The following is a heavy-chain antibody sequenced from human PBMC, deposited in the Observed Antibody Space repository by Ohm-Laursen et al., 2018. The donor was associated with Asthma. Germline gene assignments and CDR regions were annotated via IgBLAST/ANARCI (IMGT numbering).Heavy chain of an antibody. J-gene: IGHJ5*02. V-gene: IGHV4-30-4*01. Sequence: TLSLTCTVSGDSITSGDYYWSWIRQPPGKGLEWIGYVYKSGTTYQKASLKSRLTMTVDTSKNQFSLKLNSVSATDTAVYFCARSGTYSNDWFDPWGQGTLVIVSS. CDR1: GDSITSGDYY. CDR3: ARSGTYSNDWFDP. D-gene: IGHD1-26*01. CDR2: VYKSGTT.